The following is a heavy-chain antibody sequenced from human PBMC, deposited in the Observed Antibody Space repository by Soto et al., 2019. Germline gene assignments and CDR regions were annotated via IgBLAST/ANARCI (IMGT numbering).Heavy chain of an antibody. CDR3: AREMTTITSHYYYGMDV. CDR1: GYTFTSYD. V-gene: IGHV1-8*01. CDR2: MNPNSGNT. Sequence: ASVEVSCKASGYTFTSYDINWVRQATGQGLEWMGWMNPNSGNTGYAQKFQGRVTMTRNTSISTAYMELSSLRSEDTAVYYCAREMTTITSHYYYGMDVWGQGTTVTVSS. D-gene: IGHD4-4*01. J-gene: IGHJ6*02.